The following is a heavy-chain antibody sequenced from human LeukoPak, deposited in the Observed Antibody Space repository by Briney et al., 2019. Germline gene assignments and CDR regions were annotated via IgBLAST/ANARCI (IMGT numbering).Heavy chain of an antibody. Sequence: GGSLRLSCAASGFTFSSYGMHWVRQAPGKGLEWVVVISYDGSNKYYADSVKGRFTISRDNSKNTLYLQMNSLRAEDTAVYYCARCKLGYCSGGSCYCDYYGMDVWGQGTTVTVSS. V-gene: IGHV3-30*03. CDR2: ISYDGSNK. J-gene: IGHJ6*02. CDR1: GFTFSSYG. D-gene: IGHD2-15*01. CDR3: ARCKLGYCSGGSCYCDYYGMDV.